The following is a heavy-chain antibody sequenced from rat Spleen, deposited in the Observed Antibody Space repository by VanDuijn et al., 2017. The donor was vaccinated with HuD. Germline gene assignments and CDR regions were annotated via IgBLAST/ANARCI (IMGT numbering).Heavy chain of an antibody. CDR2: ITYDGSST. D-gene: IGHD1-9*01. Sequence: EVQLVESGGGLVQPGRSLKLSCAASGFTFSDYAMAWVRQAPKKGLEWVAIITYDGSSTYYRDSVKGRFTISRDNAKSTLSLQMDSLRSEDTATYYCARRHYGYTDYFDYWGQGVMVTVSS. J-gene: IGHJ2*01. V-gene: IGHV5-17*01. CDR3: ARRHYGYTDYFDY. CDR1: GFTFSDYA.